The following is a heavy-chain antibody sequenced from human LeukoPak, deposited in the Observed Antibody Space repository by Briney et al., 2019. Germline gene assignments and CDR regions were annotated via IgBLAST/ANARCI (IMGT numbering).Heavy chain of an antibody. CDR3: AGATTAYYYYGMDV. CDR2: ISAYNGNT. J-gene: IGHJ6*02. CDR1: GYTFTSYG. V-gene: IGHV1-18*01. Sequence: ASVKVSCKASGYTFTSYGISWVRQASGQGLEWMGWISAYNGNTNYAQKLQGRVTMTTDTSTSTAYMELRSLRSDDTAVYYCAGATTAYYYYGMDVWGQGTTVTVSS. D-gene: IGHD1-26*01.